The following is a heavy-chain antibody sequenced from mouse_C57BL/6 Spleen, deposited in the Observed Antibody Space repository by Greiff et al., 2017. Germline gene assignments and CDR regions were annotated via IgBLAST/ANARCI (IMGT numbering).Heavy chain of an antibody. CDR1: GYTFTSYW. CDR3: ARGGTIRYFDV. J-gene: IGHJ1*03. Sequence: QVQLQQPGAELVRPGSSVKLSCKASGYTFTSYWMHWVKQRPIQGLEWIGNIDPSDSETHYNQKFKDKATLTVDKSSSTAYMQISSLTSEDSAVYYCARGGTIRYFDVWGTGTTVTVSS. D-gene: IGHD3-3*01. CDR2: IDPSDSET. V-gene: IGHV1-52*01.